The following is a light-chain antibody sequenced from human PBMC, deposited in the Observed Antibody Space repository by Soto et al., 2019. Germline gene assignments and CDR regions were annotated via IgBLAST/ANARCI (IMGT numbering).Light chain of an antibody. Sequence: PGATATLAFTASESIESFYLAGYQQMPGQAPRRLIYGTSSRATGIPDRFSGSRSGTDFSITISRLEPEDFAVYYCQQFGSSPGFTFGPGTKVDIK. CDR2: GTS. V-gene: IGKV3-20*01. CDR1: ESIESFY. CDR3: QQFGSSPGFT. J-gene: IGKJ3*01.